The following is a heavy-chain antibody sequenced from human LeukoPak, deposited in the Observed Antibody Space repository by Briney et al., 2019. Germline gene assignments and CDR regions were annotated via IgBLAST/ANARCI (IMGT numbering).Heavy chain of an antibody. V-gene: IGHV1-8*01. D-gene: IGHD6-13*01. CDR1: GYTFTSYD. CDR3: ARGHRAAAGTGDAFDI. CDR2: MNPNSGNT. J-gene: IGHJ3*02. Sequence: ASMKVSCKASGYTFTSYDINWVRQATGQGLEWMGWMNPNSGNTGYAQKFQGRVTMTRNTSISTAYMELSSLRSEDTAVYYCARGHRAAAGTGDAFDIWGQGTMVTASS.